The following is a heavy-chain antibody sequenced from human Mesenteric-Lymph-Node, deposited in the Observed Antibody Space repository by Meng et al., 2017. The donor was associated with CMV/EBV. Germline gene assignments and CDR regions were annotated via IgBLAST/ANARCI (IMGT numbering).Heavy chain of an antibody. CDR2: IRSKANSYAT. Sequence: GGSLRLSCAASGFTFSGSAMHWVRQASGKGLEWVGRIRSKANSYATAYAASVKGRFTISRDDSKNTAYLQMNSLKTEDTAVYYCTREDPYRGYYYYGMDVWGQGTTVTVSS. V-gene: IGHV3-73*01. J-gene: IGHJ6*02. CDR3: TREDPYRGYYYYGMDV. CDR1: GFTFSGSA. D-gene: IGHD1-26*01.